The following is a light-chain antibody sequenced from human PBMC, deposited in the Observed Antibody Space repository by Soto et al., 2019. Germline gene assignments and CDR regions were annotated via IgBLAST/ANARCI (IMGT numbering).Light chain of an antibody. CDR3: CSYAGSFTWV. CDR2: DAS. CDR1: TGDVGAYNF. V-gene: IGLV2-11*01. J-gene: IGLJ3*02. Sequence: QSALTQPRSVSGSPGQSVTISCTGTTGDVGAYNFVSWYQHHPSKAPKLMIFDASERPSGVPDRFSASKSGNTASLTISGLQAEDEADYFCCSYAGSFTWVFGGGTQLTVL.